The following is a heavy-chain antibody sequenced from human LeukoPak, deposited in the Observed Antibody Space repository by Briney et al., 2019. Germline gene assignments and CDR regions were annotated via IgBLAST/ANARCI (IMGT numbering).Heavy chain of an antibody. Sequence: SETLPLTCAVYGGSFSGYYWSWIRQPPGKGLEWIGEINHSGSTNYNPSLKSRVTISVDTSKNQFSLKLSSVTAADTAVYYCARPTVDTAMVTRYYFDYWGQGTLVTVSS. CDR1: GGSFSGYY. CDR3: ARPTVDTAMVTRYYFDY. J-gene: IGHJ4*02. V-gene: IGHV4-34*01. D-gene: IGHD5-18*01. CDR2: INHSGST.